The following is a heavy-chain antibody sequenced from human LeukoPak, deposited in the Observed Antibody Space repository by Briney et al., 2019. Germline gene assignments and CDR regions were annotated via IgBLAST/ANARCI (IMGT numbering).Heavy chain of an antibody. CDR1: GFTFSSYA. V-gene: IGHV3-30*04. D-gene: IGHD1-26*01. CDR3: ARDRTYIGPIDY. J-gene: IGHJ4*02. CDR2: ISYDGSNK. Sequence: GRSLRLSCAASGFTFSSYAMHWVRQAPGKGLEWVAVISYDGSNKYYADSVKGRFTISRDNSKNTLYLQMNSLRAEDTAVYYCARDRTYIGPIDYWGQGTLVTVSS.